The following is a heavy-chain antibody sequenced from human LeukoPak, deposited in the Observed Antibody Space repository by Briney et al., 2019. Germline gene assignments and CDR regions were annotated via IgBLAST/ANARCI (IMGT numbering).Heavy chain of an antibody. D-gene: IGHD3-22*01. CDR2: INPNSGGT. CDR1: GYTFTGYY. CDR3: ARGTIIVVVDQYYFDY. Sequence: ASVKVSCKASGYTFTGYYMHWVRQAPGQGLEWMGWINPNSGGTNYAQKFQGRVTMTRDTSISTAYMELSRLRSDDTAVYYCARGTIIVVVDQYYFDYWGQGTLVTVS. V-gene: IGHV1-2*02. J-gene: IGHJ4*02.